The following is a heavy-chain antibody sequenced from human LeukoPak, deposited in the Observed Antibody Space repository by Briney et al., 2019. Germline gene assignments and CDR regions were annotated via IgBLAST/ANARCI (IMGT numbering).Heavy chain of an antibody. D-gene: IGHD1-26*01. CDR2: ISRTSEST. CDR1: GFSFNTYS. J-gene: IGHJ4*02. V-gene: IGHV3-21*04. CDR3: ATYSGAHHKTFDY. Sequence: GGSLRLSCAASGFSFNTYSMTWVRQAPGKGLEWVSIISRTSESTFYADSVKGRFTISRDNAKNSLYLQMNGLRAEDTAVYYCATYSGAHHKTFDYWGQGTLVTVSS.